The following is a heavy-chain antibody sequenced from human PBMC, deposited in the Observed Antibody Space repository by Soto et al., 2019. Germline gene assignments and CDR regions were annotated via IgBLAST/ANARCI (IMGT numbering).Heavy chain of an antibody. CDR1: GCSISDYY. D-gene: IGHD5-18*01. Sequence: SETLSLTCTFSGCSISDYYWSWIRQPPGKGLEWIGYIYYSGSTNYNPSLKSRVTISVDTSKNQFSLKLTSVTAADTAVYYCARGGYSYGPYYFDYWGQGTLVTVSS. V-gene: IGHV4-59*08. J-gene: IGHJ4*02. CDR3: ARGGYSYGPYYFDY. CDR2: IYYSGST.